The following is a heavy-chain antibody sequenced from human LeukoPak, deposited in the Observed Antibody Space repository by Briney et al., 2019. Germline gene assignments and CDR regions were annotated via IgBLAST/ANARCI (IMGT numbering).Heavy chain of an antibody. CDR2: ISFDGTNK. Sequence: GGSLRLSCEASGFRFNDHAMHWVRQAPGKGLEWVAVISFDGTNKYYADSVDGRFTISRVNSKNTVFLQMDSLRREDTAVYFCASDFGDYQPVDHWGQGTLVTVSS. CDR3: ASDFGDYQPVDH. V-gene: IGHV3-30*14. D-gene: IGHD2-21*01. J-gene: IGHJ4*02. CDR1: GFRFNDHA.